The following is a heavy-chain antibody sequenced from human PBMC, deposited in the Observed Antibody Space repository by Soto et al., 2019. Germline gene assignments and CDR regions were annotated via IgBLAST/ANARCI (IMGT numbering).Heavy chain of an antibody. V-gene: IGHV3-53*01. CDR1: GFTVRSNY. J-gene: IGHJ4*02. CDR3: ARGASGYFDY. D-gene: IGHD3-10*01. Sequence: VGSLRLSCAASGFTVRSNYMIWVRQAPGKGLEWVALIYSGGKTYHADSVKGRFTISRDNSKNTLYLQMNSLRAEDTAVYYCARGASGYFDYWGQGTLVTVSS. CDR2: IYSGGKT.